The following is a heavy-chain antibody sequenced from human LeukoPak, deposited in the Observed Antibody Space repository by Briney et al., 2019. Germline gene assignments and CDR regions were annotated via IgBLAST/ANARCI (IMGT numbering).Heavy chain of an antibody. CDR3: ARVWGDYSNTDY. Sequence: GGSLRLSCAASGFTFSSYPMIWVRQAPGKGLECISYISSSGDTIHYADSVKGRFTFSRDNAKNSPYLQMNSLRAEDTAVYYCARVWGDYSNTDYWGQGTLVTVSS. CDR1: GFTFSSYP. CDR2: ISSSGDTI. D-gene: IGHD4-11*01. V-gene: IGHV3-48*01. J-gene: IGHJ4*02.